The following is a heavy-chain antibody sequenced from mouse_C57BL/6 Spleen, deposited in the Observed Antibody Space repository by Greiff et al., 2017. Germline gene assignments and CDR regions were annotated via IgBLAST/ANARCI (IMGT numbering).Heavy chain of an antibody. CDR3: ARYSYYGSGGYFDV. D-gene: IGHD1-1*01. CDR2: IRNKANGYTT. Sequence: EVKLMESGGGLVQPGGSLSLSCAASGFTFTDYYMSWVRQPPGKALEWLGFIRNKANGYTTEHSASVKGRFTISRDNSQSILYLQMNALRAEDSATYYCARYSYYGSGGYFDVWGTGTTVTVSS. J-gene: IGHJ1*03. CDR1: GFTFTDYY. V-gene: IGHV7-3*01.